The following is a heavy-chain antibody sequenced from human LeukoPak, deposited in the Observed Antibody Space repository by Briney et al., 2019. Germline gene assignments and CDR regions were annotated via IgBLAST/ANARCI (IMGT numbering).Heavy chain of an antibody. CDR2: ISGSGGST. Sequence: GGSLRLSCAASGFTFSSYAMSWVRQAPGKGLEWVSAISGSGGSTYYADSVKGRFTISRDNSKNTLYLQMNSLRAEDTAVYYCANPNGESSGLSQHWGQGTLVTVSS. J-gene: IGHJ1*01. V-gene: IGHV3-23*01. D-gene: IGHD6-19*01. CDR3: ANPNGESSGLSQH. CDR1: GFTFSSYA.